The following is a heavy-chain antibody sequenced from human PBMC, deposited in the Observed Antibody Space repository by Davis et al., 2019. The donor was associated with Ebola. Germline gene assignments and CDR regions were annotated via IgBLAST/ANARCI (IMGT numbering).Heavy chain of an antibody. J-gene: IGHJ6*02. CDR2: IIPIFGTA. CDR3: ARDPRYYYGSGSYSPDYYYYGMDV. CDR1: GGTFSSYA. V-gene: IGHV1-69*05. Sequence: SVKVSCKASGGTFSSYAISWVRQAPGQGLEWMGGIIPIFGTANYAQKFQGRVTMTTDTSTSTAYMELRSLRSDDTAVYYCARDPRYYYGSGSYSPDYYYYGMDVWGQGTTVTVSS. D-gene: IGHD3-10*01.